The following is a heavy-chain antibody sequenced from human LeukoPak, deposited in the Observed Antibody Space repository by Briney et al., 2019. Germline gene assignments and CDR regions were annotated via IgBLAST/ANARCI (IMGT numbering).Heavy chain of an antibody. CDR1: GFTFSSYA. V-gene: IGHV3-23*01. CDR3: AKVYDLWSGYNWFDP. J-gene: IGHJ5*02. Sequence: PGGSLRLSCVVSGFTFSSYAMSWVRQAPGKGLEWVSVISGSGSRTYYGDSVKGRFTISRDNSKNTLYLQMNSLRAEDTAVYYCAKVYDLWSGYNWFDPWGQGTLVTVSS. D-gene: IGHD3-3*01. CDR2: ISGSGSRT.